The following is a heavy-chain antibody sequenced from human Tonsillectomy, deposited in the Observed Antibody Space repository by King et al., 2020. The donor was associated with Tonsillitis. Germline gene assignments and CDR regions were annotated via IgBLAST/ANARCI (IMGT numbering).Heavy chain of an antibody. CDR2: IRSKAYGGTA. J-gene: IGHJ4*02. D-gene: IGHD1-26*01. Sequence: VQLVESGGGLVQPGRILRLSCTASGFTFGDYAMNWFRQAPGKGLEWVGFIRSKAYGGTADYAASVQGRFTISRDDSKSIAFLQMDSLKTEDTAVYFFSRAGTGRNNYFDYWGQGTLVTVSS. CDR1: GFTFGDYA. V-gene: IGHV3-49*03. CDR3: SRAGTGRNNYFDY.